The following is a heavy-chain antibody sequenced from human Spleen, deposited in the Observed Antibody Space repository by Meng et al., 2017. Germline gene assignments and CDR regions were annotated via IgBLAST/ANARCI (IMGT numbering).Heavy chain of an antibody. CDR2: IKEDGSEQ. CDR1: GFTFSSYW. V-gene: IGHV3-7*01. J-gene: IGHJ4*02. Sequence: GESLKISCVASGFTFSSYWMSWVRQAPGKGLEWVANIKEDGSEQNYVDSVMGRFTISRDNAKNSLYLQMNSLRAEDTAVYYCARSSSYDFDYWGQGTLVTVSS. D-gene: IGHD6-6*01. CDR3: ARSSSYDFDY.